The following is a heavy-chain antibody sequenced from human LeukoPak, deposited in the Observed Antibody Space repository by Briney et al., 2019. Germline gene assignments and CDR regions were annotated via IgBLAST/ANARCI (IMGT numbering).Heavy chain of an antibody. D-gene: IGHD3-10*01. J-gene: IGHJ3*02. V-gene: IGHV4-30-2*01. CDR3: ASALWSRAFDI. CDR2: IYHSGST. Sequence: PSETLSLTCAVSGGSISSGGYSWSWIRQPPGKGLEWIGYIYHSGSTYYNPSLKSRVTISVDRSKNQFSLKLSSVTAADTAVYYCASALWSRAFDIWGQGTMVTVSS. CDR1: GGSISSGGYS.